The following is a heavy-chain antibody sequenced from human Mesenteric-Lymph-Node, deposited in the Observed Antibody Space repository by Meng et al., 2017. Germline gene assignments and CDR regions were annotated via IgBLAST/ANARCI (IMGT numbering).Heavy chain of an antibody. Sequence: GESLKISCAASGFTFSSYGMHWVRQAPGKGLEWVAVIWYDGSNKYYADSVKGRFTISRDNSKNTPYLQMNSLRAEDTAVYYCARDRQLAGYGMDVWGQGTTVTVSS. J-gene: IGHJ6*02. V-gene: IGHV3-33*01. D-gene: IGHD6-6*01. CDR3: ARDRQLAGYGMDV. CDR1: GFTFSSYG. CDR2: IWYDGSNK.